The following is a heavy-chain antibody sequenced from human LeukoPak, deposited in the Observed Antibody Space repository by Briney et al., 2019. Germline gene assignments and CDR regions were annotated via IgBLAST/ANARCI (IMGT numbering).Heavy chain of an antibody. J-gene: IGHJ4*02. V-gene: IGHV3-30*04. Sequence: GRSLRLSCAASGFTFSSYAMHWVRQAPGKGLEWVAVISYDGSNKYYADSVKGRFTISRDNSKNTLYLQMNSLRAEDTAVYYCARGDVLLWFGEQYTFDYWGQGTLVTVSS. CDR2: ISYDGSNK. D-gene: IGHD3-10*01. CDR3: ARGDVLLWFGEQYTFDY. CDR1: GFTFSSYA.